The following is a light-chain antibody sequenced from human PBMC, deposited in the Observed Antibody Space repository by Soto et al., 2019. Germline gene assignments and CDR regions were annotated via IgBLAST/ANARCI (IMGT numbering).Light chain of an antibody. J-gene: IGLJ2*01. V-gene: IGLV2-14*01. CDR2: DVS. CDR3: SSYTTSSTVV. Sequence: QSVLTQPASVSGSPGQSITISCTGTSSDVGGYNYVSWYQQHTGKVPKVMIYDVSNRPSGVSHRFSGSKSCNTASLTISGLQTEDEDDYYCSSYTTSSTVVFGGGTKLTVL. CDR1: SSDVGGYNY.